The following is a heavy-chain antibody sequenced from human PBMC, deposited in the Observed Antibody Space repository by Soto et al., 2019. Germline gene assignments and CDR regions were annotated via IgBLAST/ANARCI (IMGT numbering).Heavy chain of an antibody. J-gene: IGHJ5*02. V-gene: IGHV1-69*12. CDR2: IIPIFGTA. CDR3: ARDSGADLLAARGSVWFDP. CDR1: GGTFSSYA. D-gene: IGHD6-6*01. Sequence: QVQLVQSGAEVKKPGSSVKVSCKASGGTFSSYAISWVRQAPGQGLEWMGGIIPIFGTANYAQKFQGRVTITAAESTSTAYMELSSLRSEDTAVYYCARDSGADLLAARGSVWFDPWGQGTLVTVSS.